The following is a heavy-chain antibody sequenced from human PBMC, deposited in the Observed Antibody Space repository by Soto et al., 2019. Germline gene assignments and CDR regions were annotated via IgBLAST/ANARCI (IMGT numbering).Heavy chain of an antibody. CDR3: VRGIVGPTAGY. CDR1: GYAFTSYD. V-gene: IGHV1-8*01. J-gene: IGHJ4*02. CDR2: MNPNSGNT. D-gene: IGHD1-26*01. Sequence: GASVKVSCKASGYAFTSYDINWVLQATGQGLEWMGWMNPNSGNTGYVQKFQGRVTMTRNTSISTAYVELSSLRSEDTAVYYCVRGIVGPTAGYWGQGTLVTVSS.